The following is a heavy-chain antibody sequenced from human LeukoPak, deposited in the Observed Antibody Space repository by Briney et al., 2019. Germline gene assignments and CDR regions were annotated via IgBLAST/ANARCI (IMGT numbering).Heavy chain of an antibody. V-gene: IGHV3-66*01. CDR2: IYSGGST. Sequence: GGSLRLSCAASGFTVSSNYMSWVRQAPGKGLEWVSVIYSGGSTYYADSVKGRFTISRDNSKNTLYLQMNSLRAEDTAVYYCARSPYYYDSSGYFISWGQGTLVTASS. CDR3: ARSPYYYDSSGYFIS. J-gene: IGHJ4*02. D-gene: IGHD3-22*01. CDR1: GFTVSSNY.